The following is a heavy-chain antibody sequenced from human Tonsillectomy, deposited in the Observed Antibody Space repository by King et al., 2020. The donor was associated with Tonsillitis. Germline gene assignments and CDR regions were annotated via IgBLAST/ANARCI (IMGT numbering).Heavy chain of an antibody. CDR3: ARYVSGTFDY. J-gene: IGHJ4*02. CDR1: GGSISSSDHS. Sequence: QLQESGPGVVRPSETLSLTCTCSGGSISSSDHSWAWSRQPPGKGLEWIGYMCQSGSSFYNPSLQSRLTVPGGTSAKRFSLKLSSVTAADTAVYFCARYVSGTFDYWGQGALVTVSS. V-gene: IGHV4-39*01. CDR2: MCQSGSS. D-gene: IGHD1-26*01.